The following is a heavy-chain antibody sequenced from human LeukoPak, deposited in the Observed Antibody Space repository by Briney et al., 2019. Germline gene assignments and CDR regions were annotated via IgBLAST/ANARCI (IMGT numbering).Heavy chain of an antibody. CDR3: ARSLAYCGGDCYSRWFDP. CDR2: IYPRDGST. V-gene: IGHV1-46*01. D-gene: IGHD2-21*02. CDR1: GYTFTSNY. J-gene: IGHJ5*02. Sequence: ASVKVSCKASGYTFTSNYIHWVRQAPGQGLEWMGMIYPRDGSTSYAQKFQGRVTVTRDTSTSTAYMELSSLRSEDTAVYYCARSLAYCGGDCYSRWFDPWGQGTLVTVSS.